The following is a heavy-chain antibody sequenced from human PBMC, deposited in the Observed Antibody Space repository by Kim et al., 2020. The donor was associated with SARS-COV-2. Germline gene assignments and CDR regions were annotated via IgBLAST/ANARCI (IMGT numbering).Heavy chain of an antibody. V-gene: IGHV3-30*01. Sequence: ADSVKGRFTISRDNSKNTLYLQMNSLRAEDTAVYYCARAGRASYYYGMDVWGQGTTVTVSS. CDR3: ARAGRASYYYGMDV. J-gene: IGHJ6*02.